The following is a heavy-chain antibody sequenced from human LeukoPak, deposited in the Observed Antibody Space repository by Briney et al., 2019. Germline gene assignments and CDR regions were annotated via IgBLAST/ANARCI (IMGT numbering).Heavy chain of an antibody. Sequence: PSETLSLTCTVSGGSISSGSYYWSWIRQPAGKGLEWIGRIYTSGSTNYNPSLKSRVTISYTSKNQFSLKLSSVTAADTAVYYCARGRAFFDWGQGTLVTVSS. V-gene: IGHV4-61*02. CDR2: IYTSGST. J-gene: IGHJ4*02. CDR1: GGSISSGSYY. D-gene: IGHD3-3*02. CDR3: ARGRAFFD.